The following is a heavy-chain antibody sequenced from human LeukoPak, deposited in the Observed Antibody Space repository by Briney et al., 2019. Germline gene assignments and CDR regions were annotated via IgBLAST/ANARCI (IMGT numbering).Heavy chain of an antibody. CDR3: ARGIVLPTRYFDY. CDR2: IYHSGST. CDR1: GGSISSSNW. J-gene: IGHJ4*02. D-gene: IGHD2-2*01. Sequence: PSETLSLTCAVSGGSISSSNWWSWVRQPPGKGLEWIGEIYHSGSTNYNPSLKSRVTISVDKSKNQFSLKLSSVTAADTAVYYCARGIVLPTRYFDYWGQGTLVTVSS. V-gene: IGHV4-4*02.